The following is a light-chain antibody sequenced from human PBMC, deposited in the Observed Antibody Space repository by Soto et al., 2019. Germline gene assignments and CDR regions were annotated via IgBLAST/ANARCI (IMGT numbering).Light chain of an antibody. CDR3: QVWDSSTVV. V-gene: IGLV3-1*01. J-gene: IGLJ2*01. CDR1: KLGDKY. CDR2: QDS. Sequence: SYELTQPPSVSVSLGQTASITCSGDKLGDKYAYWYQQKPGQSPVLVIYQDSKRPSGIPERFSGSNSGNTATLTISGTQAMDEADYYCQVWDSSTVVFGGGTKLTVL.